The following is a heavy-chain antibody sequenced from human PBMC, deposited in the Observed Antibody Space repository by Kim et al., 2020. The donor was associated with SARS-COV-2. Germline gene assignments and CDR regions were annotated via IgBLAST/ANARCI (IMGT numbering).Heavy chain of an antibody. CDR1: GFTFSSYG. CDR3: ASQYCSSTSCYPPDYYY. J-gene: IGHJ6*01. D-gene: IGHD2-2*01. CDR2: ISYDGSNK. Sequence: GGSLRLSCAASGFTFSSYGMHWVRQAPGKGLEWVAVISYDGSNKYYADSVKGRFTISRDNSKNTLYLQMNSLRAEDTAVYYCASQYCSSTSCYPPDYYY. V-gene: IGHV3-30*03.